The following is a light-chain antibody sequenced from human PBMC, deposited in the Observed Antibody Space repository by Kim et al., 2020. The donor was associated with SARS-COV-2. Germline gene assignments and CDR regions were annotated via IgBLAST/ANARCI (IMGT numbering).Light chain of an antibody. Sequence: LHHGEEVTRSCRATQRINNNYVAWDQQRRGQSPKLLVYGASTRASGVSDRFSGSGSGTGFTLTISRLEPEDFAVYHCQQYGSSWTFGQGTKVDIK. J-gene: IGKJ1*01. V-gene: IGKV3-20*01. CDR1: QRINNNY. CDR3: QQYGSSWT. CDR2: GAS.